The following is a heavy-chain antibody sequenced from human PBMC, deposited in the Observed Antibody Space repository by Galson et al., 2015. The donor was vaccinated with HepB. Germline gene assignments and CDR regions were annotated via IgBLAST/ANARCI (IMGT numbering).Heavy chain of an antibody. Sequence: SLRLSCAASGFTFSSYAMHWVRQAPGKGLEWVAVISYDGSNKYYADSVKGRFTISRDNSKNTLYLQMNSLRAEDTAVYYCARAYTIAVAGMGSRYGMDVWGQGTTVTVSS. D-gene: IGHD6-19*01. CDR2: ISYDGSNK. CDR3: ARAYTIAVAGMGSRYGMDV. J-gene: IGHJ6*02. CDR1: GFTFSSYA. V-gene: IGHV3-30-3*01.